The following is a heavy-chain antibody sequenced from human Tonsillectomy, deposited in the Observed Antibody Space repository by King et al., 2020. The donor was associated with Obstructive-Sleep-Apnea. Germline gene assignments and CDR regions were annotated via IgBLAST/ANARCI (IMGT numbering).Heavy chain of an antibody. CDR1: GITFSNQN. D-gene: IGHD3-10*01. Sequence: QLVQSGGGLVQPGGSLRLSCVASGITFSNQNMNWVRQVPGKGLEWVSVIYRSGATQYTDSVKGRFTISRNNAENTLSLQMNSLRAEDSAGYYCARDRGLSYDAAYIWGQRKMVTVPS. J-gene: IGHJ3*02. CDR2: IYRSGAT. CDR3: ARDRGLSYDAAYI. V-gene: IGHV3-53*04.